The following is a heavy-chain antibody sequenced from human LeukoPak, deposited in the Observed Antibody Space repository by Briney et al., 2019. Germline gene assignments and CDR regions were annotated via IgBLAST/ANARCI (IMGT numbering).Heavy chain of an antibody. V-gene: IGHV3-66*01. Sequence: PGRSLRLSCAASGFTFSSYSMNWVRQAPGKGLEWVSVIYSGGSTYYADSVKGRFTISRDNSKNTLYLQMNSLRAEDTAVYYCASRLGYDILTGYTFDYWGQGTLVTVSS. D-gene: IGHD3-9*01. CDR1: GFTFSSYS. J-gene: IGHJ4*02. CDR2: IYSGGST. CDR3: ASRLGYDILTGYTFDY.